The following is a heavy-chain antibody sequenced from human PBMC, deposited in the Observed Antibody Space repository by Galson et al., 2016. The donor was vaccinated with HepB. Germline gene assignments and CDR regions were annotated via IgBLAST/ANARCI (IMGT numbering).Heavy chain of an antibody. CDR2: ISAYNGNT. J-gene: IGHJ6*02. Sequence: SVKVSCKASGYTFTSYGISWVRQAPGQGLEWMGWISAYNGNTNYEQKLQGRVTMTKDTSTSTAYMELRSLRSDDTAVYYCARAPPMWVRGDEYGMDVWGQGTTVTVSS. CDR3: ARAPPMWVRGDEYGMDV. V-gene: IGHV1-18*04. D-gene: IGHD3-10*02. CDR1: GYTFTSYG.